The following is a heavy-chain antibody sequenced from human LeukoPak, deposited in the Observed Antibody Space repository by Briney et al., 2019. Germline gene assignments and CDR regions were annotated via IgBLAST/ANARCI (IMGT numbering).Heavy chain of an antibody. CDR3: XXXRIAVAGTWDLRPYYFDY. D-gene: IGHD6-19*01. J-gene: IGHJ4*02. V-gene: IGHV4-34*01. Sequence: KPSETLSLTCAVYGGSFSGYYWSWIRQPPGKGLEWIGEINHSGSTNYNPSLKSRVTISVDTSKNQFSLKLSSVTAADTAVYYCXXXRIAVAGTWDLRPYYFDYWGQGTLVTVSS. CDR2: INHSGST. CDR1: GGSFSGYY.